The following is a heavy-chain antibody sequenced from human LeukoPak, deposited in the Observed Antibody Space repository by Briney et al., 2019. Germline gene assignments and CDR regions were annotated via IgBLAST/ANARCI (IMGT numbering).Heavy chain of an antibody. V-gene: IGHV4-30-4*01. J-gene: IGHJ4*02. CDR1: GGSISSGDYY. CDR2: IYYSGST. CDR3: ARAASTLRYFDWLLDYYFDY. D-gene: IGHD3-9*01. Sequence: SETLSLTCTVSGGSISSGDYYWSWLRQPPGKGLEWIGYIYYSGSTYYNPSLKSRVTISVDTSKNQFSLKLSSVTAADTAVYYCARAASTLRYFDWLLDYYFDYWGQGTLVTVSS.